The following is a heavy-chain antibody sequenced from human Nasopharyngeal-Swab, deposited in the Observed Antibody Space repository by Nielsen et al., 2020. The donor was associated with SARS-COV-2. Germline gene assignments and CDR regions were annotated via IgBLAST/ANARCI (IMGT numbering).Heavy chain of an antibody. CDR3: AREVVGGLVDS. CDR2: FPYTGIT. V-gene: IGHV4-61*01. D-gene: IGHD1-26*01. CDR1: GGSISSGSIRSYY. Sequence: SETLSLTCTVSGGSISSGSIRSYYRSWNRQPQGKGLEWIGHFPYTGITNYNPSLKSRVTISVDMSKNQFSLKLSSVAAADTAVYYCAREVVGGLVDSWGQGTLVTVSS. J-gene: IGHJ4*02.